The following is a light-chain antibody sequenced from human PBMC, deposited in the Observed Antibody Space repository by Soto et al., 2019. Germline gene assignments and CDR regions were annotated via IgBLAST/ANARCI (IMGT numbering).Light chain of an antibody. CDR3: SSYTSRSNLI. Sequence: QSALTQPVSVSGSPGQSITLSCTGTTSDVGGYNYVSWYQQHPGKAPKLMIYEVTNRPSGVSNRFSGSKSGNTASLTISGLQAEDEADYYCSSYTSRSNLIFGGGTQLT. CDR2: EVT. J-gene: IGLJ2*01. CDR1: TSDVGGYNY. V-gene: IGLV2-14*01.